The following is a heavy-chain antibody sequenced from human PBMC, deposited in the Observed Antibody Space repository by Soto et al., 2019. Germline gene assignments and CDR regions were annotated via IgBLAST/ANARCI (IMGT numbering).Heavy chain of an antibody. D-gene: IGHD2-15*01. J-gene: IGHJ4*02. CDR1: GGSFSDYA. V-gene: IGHV1-69*13. CDR3: ARARDQRGWYYLDL. CDR2: IIPIFGTP. Sequence: GASVKVSCKAFGGSFSDYAISWVRQAPGQGLEWMGGIIPIFGTPNYAQKFQDRVTFTAHESTNKAYMELSRLTSEDTAVYYCARARDQRGWYYLDLWGQGNQVTVS.